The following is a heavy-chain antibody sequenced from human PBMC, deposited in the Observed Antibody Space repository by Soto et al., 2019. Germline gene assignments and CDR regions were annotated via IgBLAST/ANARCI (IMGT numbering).Heavy chain of an antibody. CDR3: AKTPITSDAFDG. CDR2: MWYDGKSE. D-gene: IGHD3-16*01. Sequence: QVQLVESGGGVVQPGRSLRLSCAASGFTFTNYAMHWVRQAPGKGLEWVAVMWYDGKSEFYADSVRGRFAISRDNSKNTVYLQMSSLRAEDTAVYYCAKTPITSDAFDGWGQGTVVTVSS. J-gene: IGHJ3*01. V-gene: IGHV3-33*06. CDR1: GFTFTNYA.